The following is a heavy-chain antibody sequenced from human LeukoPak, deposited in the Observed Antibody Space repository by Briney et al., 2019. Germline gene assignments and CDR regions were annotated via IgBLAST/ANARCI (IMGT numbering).Heavy chain of an antibody. D-gene: IGHD2-15*01. CDR1: GFTFSNAW. CDR3: TTDFHGGSCYGTFGCDAFDI. V-gene: IGHV3-15*01. CDR2: IKSKTDGGTT. J-gene: IGHJ3*02. Sequence: GGSLRLSCAASGFTFSNAWMSWVRQAPGKGLEWVGRIKSKTDGGTTDYAAPVKGRFTISRGDSKNTLYLQMNGLKTEDTAVYYCTTDFHGGSCYGTFGCDAFDIWGQGTMVTVSS.